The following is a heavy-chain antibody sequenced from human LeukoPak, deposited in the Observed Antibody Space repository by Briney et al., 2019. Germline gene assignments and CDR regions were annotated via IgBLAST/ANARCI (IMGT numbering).Heavy chain of an antibody. CDR3: AKIAAAGSDY. CDR1: GLTFSNYA. J-gene: IGHJ4*02. Sequence: GRSLRLSCAASGLTFSNYAMCWVRQAPGKGLEWVSGISGSGTSTFYADSVKGRFTISRDNSKSTLYLQLNSLRAEDTALYYCAKIAAAGSDYWGQGTLVTVSS. D-gene: IGHD6-13*01. V-gene: IGHV3-23*01. CDR2: ISGSGTST.